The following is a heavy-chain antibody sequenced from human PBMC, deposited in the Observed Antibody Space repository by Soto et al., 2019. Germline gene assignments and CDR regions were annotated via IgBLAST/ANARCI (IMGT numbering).Heavy chain of an antibody. CDR3: ARSFAPPVVGTATRLFVY. CDR1: GFTFSSYG. Sequence: GGSLRLSCAASGFTFSSYGMHWVRQAPGKGLEWVAVIWYDGSSKYYADSVKGRFTISRDNSKNTLYLQMNSLRADDRAVYYCARSFAPPVVGTATRLFVYWGQGTLVTVSS. V-gene: IGHV3-33*01. CDR2: IWYDGSSK. D-gene: IGHD2-21*02. J-gene: IGHJ4*02.